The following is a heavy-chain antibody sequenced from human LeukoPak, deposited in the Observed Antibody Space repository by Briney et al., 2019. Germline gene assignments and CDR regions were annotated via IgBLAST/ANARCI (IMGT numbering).Heavy chain of an antibody. CDR2: ISAYNGNT. CDR3: ARDVYAIVVVRSYYGMDV. Sequence: ASVKVSCKASGYTFTSYAMHWVRQAPGQRLEWMGWISAYNGNTNHAQKLQGRVTMTTDTSTSTAYMELRSLRSDDTAVYYCARDVYAIVVVRSYYGMDVWGQGTTVTVSS. J-gene: IGHJ6*02. CDR1: GYTFTSYA. V-gene: IGHV1-18*01. D-gene: IGHD3-22*01.